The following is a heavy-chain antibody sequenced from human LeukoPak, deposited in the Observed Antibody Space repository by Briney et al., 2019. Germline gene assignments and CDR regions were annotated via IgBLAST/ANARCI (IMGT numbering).Heavy chain of an antibody. CDR1: GYTFTSYA. CDR3: ARGHRGYNYGYYYYGMDV. D-gene: IGHD5-18*01. J-gene: IGHJ6*02. V-gene: IGHV1-3*01. CDR2: INAGNGNT. Sequence: ASVKVSCKASGYTFTSYAMHWVRQAPGQRLEWMGWINAGNGNTKYPQKFQGRVTITRDTSASTAYMELSSLRSEDTAVYYCARGHRGYNYGYYYYGMDVWGQGTTVTVSS.